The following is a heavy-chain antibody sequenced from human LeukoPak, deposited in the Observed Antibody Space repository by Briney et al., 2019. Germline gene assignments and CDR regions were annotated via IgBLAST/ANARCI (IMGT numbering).Heavy chain of an antibody. D-gene: IGHD6-13*01. CDR1: GFNFDDYA. CDR2: ISWNSRSI. V-gene: IGHV3-9*01. J-gene: IGHJ4*02. CDR3: AKDHVNAGRLDY. Sequence: PGGSLRLSCGVSGFNFDDYAMHWVRQAPGKGLEWVSGISWNSRSIGYADSVKGRFTISRDNSKNTVYLQMDNLRPEDTALYYCAKDHVNAGRLDYWGQGTPVTVSS.